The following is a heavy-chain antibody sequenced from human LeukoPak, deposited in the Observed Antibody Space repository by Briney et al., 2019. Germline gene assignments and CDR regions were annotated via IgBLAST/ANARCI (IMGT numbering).Heavy chain of an antibody. CDR2: SSNSGVS. CDR1: ADSITSSY. D-gene: IGHD3-10*01. Sequence: SETLSLTCTVSADSITSSYWSWIRQAPGTGLEWIGYSSNSGVSNYKPSLRGRVTMSVDTSKNQFSLMLSSVTAADTAVYYCARHGSWYNYFDPWGQGTLVIVSS. V-gene: IGHV4-59*01. CDR3: ARHGSWYNYFDP. J-gene: IGHJ5*02.